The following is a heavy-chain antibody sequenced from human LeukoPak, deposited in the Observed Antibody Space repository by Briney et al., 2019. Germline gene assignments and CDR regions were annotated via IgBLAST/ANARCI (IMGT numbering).Heavy chain of an antibody. V-gene: IGHV4-4*07. CDR2: IYSTGST. CDR3: ARQIASAGTAGFDF. CDR1: GGSISSYY. D-gene: IGHD6-13*01. Sequence: SETLSLTCTVSGGSISSYYWSWIRQPAGKGLEWIGRIYSTGSTTYNPSLKSRVTMSVDTSKNQFSLRLRSVTAADTAVYYCARQIASAGTAGFDFWGQGALVTVSS. J-gene: IGHJ4*02.